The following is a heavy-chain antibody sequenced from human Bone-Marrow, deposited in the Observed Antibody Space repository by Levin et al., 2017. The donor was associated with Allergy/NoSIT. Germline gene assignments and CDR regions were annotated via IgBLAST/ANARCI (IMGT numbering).Heavy chain of an antibody. V-gene: IGHV3-30-3*01. D-gene: IGHD2-2*02. Sequence: GGSLRLSCAASGFTFSSYAMHWVRQAPGKGLEWVAVISYDGSNKYYADSVKGRFTISRDNSKNTLYLQMNSLRAEDTAVYYCARDIPMDVWGQGTTVTVSS. J-gene: IGHJ6*02. CDR3: ARDIPMDV. CDR1: GFTFSSYA. CDR2: ISYDGSNK.